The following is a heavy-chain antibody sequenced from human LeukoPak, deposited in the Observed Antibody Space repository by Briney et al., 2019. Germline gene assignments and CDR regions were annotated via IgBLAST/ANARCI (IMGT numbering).Heavy chain of an antibody. D-gene: IGHD3-10*01. CDR2: LYTGGDT. J-gene: IGHJ4*02. Sequence: GGSLRLSCAVSGFSVSAHYMSWVRQAPGKGLECVSFLYTGGDTYYADSVKGRFTISRNNSKNTLYLQMNGLRAEDTAVYYCARGPGSRGIFDYWGQGTLVTVSS. CDR1: GFSVSAHY. V-gene: IGHV3-53*01. CDR3: ARGPGSRGIFDY.